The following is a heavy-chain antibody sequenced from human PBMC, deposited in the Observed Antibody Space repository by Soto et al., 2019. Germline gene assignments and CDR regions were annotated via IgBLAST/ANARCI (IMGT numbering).Heavy chain of an antibody. Sequence: SETLSLTCTVSGGSISSSNYYWGWIRQPPGKGLEWIGSIYYSGSTYYNPSLKSRVTISVDTSKNQFSLKLSSVTAADTAVYYCARPSSATTGYFHHWGQGTLVTVSS. CDR1: GGSISSSNYY. CDR2: IYYSGST. V-gene: IGHV4-39*01. CDR3: ARPSSATTGYFHH. J-gene: IGHJ1*01. D-gene: IGHD1-1*01.